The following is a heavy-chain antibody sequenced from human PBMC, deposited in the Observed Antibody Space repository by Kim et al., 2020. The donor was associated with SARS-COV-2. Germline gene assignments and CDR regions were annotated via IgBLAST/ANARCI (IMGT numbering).Heavy chain of an antibody. J-gene: IGHJ4*02. V-gene: IGHV3-30*07. CDR3: ARDGTTGYSSGWYDY. Sequence: DSVKGRFTNPRDKSKNTLYLQMNSLRAEDTAVYYCARDGTTGYSSGWYDYWGQGTLVTVSS. D-gene: IGHD6-19*01.